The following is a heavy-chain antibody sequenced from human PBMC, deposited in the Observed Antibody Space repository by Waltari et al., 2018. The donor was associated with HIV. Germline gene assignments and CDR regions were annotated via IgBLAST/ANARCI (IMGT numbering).Heavy chain of an antibody. Sequence: EVQLVESGGGLVKPGGSLRLSCAASGFTFSNVWMRWVRQAPGKGLEWVGRIKSKRDGETTDYAAPVKGRFTISRDDSENTLYLQMNSLKTEDTAVYYCVTEDYGPYGHWGQGTLVSVSS. V-gene: IGHV3-15*01. CDR2: IKSKRDGETT. D-gene: IGHD4-17*01. CDR1: GFTFSNVW. J-gene: IGHJ4*02. CDR3: VTEDYGPYGH.